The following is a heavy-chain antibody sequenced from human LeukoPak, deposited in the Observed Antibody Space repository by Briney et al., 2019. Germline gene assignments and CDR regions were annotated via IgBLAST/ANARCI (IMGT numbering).Heavy chain of an antibody. Sequence: GGSLRLSCAASGFTFSTYWTDWVRQAPGKGLVWVSRINTAGSTATYADSVKGRFTISRDNAKNTLYLQLNSLSVEDTAVYYCAREGVVIDHWGQGTLVTVSS. CDR3: AREGVVIDH. D-gene: IGHD3-3*01. CDR1: GFTFSTYW. J-gene: IGHJ4*02. CDR2: INTAGSTA. V-gene: IGHV3-74*01.